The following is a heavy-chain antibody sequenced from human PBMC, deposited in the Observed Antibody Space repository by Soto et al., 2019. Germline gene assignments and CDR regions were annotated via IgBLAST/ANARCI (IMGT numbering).Heavy chain of an antibody. CDR2: ISVSGGST. D-gene: IGHD3-10*01. CDR1: GFTFSTYA. J-gene: IGHJ4*02. Sequence: GGSLRLSCAASGFTFSTYAMSWVCQAPGKGLECVSAISVSGGSTYYADSVKGRFAISRDNSKNTLYLQMNSLRAEDTALYYCAKSWYFGSGSHLYFDYWGQGAPVTVSS. CDR3: AKSWYFGSGSHLYFDY. V-gene: IGHV3-23*01.